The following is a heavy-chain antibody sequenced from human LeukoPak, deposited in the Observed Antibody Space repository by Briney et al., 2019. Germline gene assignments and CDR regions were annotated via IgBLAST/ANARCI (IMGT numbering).Heavy chain of an antibody. V-gene: IGHV3-30*18. Sequence: PGGSLRLSCAASGFTFSSYGMHWVRQAPGKGLEWVAVISYDGSNKYYADSVKGRFTISRDNFKNTLYLQMNSLRAEDTAVYYCAKAGIVILDYWGQGTLVTVSS. J-gene: IGHJ4*02. CDR2: ISYDGSNK. D-gene: IGHD1-26*01. CDR1: GFTFSSYG. CDR3: AKAGIVILDY.